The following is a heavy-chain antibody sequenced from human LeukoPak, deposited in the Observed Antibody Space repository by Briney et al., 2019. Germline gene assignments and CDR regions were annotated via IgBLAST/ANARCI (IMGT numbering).Heavy chain of an antibody. V-gene: IGHV3-23*01. D-gene: IGHD6-19*01. CDR1: GFTFSSYA. CDR2: ISGSGGST. J-gene: IGHJ1*01. Sequence: GGSLRLSCAASGFTFSSYAMSWVRQAPGKGLEWVSGISGSGGSTYYADSVKGRFTISRDNSKNTLYLQMNSLRAEDTAVYYCAKFSRGYSSGWYWWYFQHWGQGTLVTVSS. CDR3: AKFSRGYSSGWYWWYFQH.